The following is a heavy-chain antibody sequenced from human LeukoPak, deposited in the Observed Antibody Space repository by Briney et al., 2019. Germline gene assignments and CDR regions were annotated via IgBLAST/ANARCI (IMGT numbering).Heavy chain of an antibody. J-gene: IGHJ4*02. CDR2: ISSNGGST. D-gene: IGHD3-22*01. CDR1: GFTISSYA. CDR3: ARVQSSGSREADY. Sequence: PGGSLRLSCAASGFTISSYAMHWVRQAPGKGLEYVSAISSNGGSTYYANSVKGRFTISRDNSKNTLYLQMGSLRAEDMAVYYCARVQSSGSREADYWGQGTLVTVSS. V-gene: IGHV3-64*01.